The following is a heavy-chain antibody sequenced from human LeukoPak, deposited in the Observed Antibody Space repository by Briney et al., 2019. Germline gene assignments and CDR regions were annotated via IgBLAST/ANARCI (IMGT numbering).Heavy chain of an antibody. J-gene: IGHJ4*02. Sequence: GGSLRLSCAASGFTFSNDWINWVRQAPGKGLEWVANMNEYGSEKYYVDSVRGRFTISRDNAENSLFLHMNSLRVEHTAVYRCARVLYGSRVNVIDSWGPGTLVTVSS. D-gene: IGHD2-2*01. CDR2: MNEYGSEK. V-gene: IGHV3-7*04. CDR1: GFTFSNDW. CDR3: ARVLYGSRVNVIDS.